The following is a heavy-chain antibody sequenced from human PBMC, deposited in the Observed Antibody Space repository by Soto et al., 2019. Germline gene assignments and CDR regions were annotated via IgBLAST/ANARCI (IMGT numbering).Heavy chain of an antibody. CDR2: IYHSGST. CDR1: GGSISSSNW. D-gene: IGHD1-26*01. J-gene: IGHJ4*01. Sequence: SETLSLTCAVSGGSISSSNWWSWVRQPPGKGLEWIGEIYHSGSTNYNPSLKSRVTISVDKSKNQFSLKLSSVTAADTAVYYCAREGFGDRGRYCLYNRARETLVPVSA. V-gene: IGHV4-4*02. CDR3: AREGFGDRGRYCLYN.